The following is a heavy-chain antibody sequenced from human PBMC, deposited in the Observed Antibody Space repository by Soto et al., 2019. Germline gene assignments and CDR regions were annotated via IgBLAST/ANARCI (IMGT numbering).Heavy chain of an antibody. D-gene: IGHD6-19*01. CDR2: ISAYNGNT. J-gene: IGHJ4*02. Sequence: GASVKVSCKASGYTFTSYGISWVRQAPGQGLEWMGWISAYNGNTNYAQKLQGRVTMTTDTSTSTAYMELRSLRSDDTAVYYCARRSSGYSSGWYHYWGQGTLVTVSS. CDR3: ARRSSGYSSGWYHY. V-gene: IGHV1-18*01. CDR1: GYTFTSYG.